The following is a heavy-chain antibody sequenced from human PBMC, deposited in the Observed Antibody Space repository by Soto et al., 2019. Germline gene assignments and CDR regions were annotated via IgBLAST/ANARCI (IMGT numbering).Heavy chain of an antibody. D-gene: IGHD3-22*01. Sequence: TLSLTCTVSGGSISSGDYYWSWIRQPPGKGLEWIGYIYYSGSTYYNPSLKSRVTISVDTSKNQFSLKLSSVTAADTAVYYCAVSYYYDSSGYYYLDYWGQGALVTVS. CDR1: GGSISSGDYY. J-gene: IGHJ4*02. CDR2: IYYSGST. CDR3: AVSYYYDSSGYYYLDY. V-gene: IGHV4-30-4*01.